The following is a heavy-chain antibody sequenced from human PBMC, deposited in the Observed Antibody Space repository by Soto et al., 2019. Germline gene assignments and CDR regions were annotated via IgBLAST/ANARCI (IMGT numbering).Heavy chain of an antibody. CDR2: IYYSGST. Sequence: SETLSLTCTVSGGSISSYYWSWIRQPPGKGLEWIGYIYYSGSTNYNPSLKSRVTISVDTSKNQFSLKLSSVTAADTAVYYCARGPGGSSTSHWPLPYYFDYWGQGTLVTVSS. D-gene: IGHD2-2*01. CDR3: ARGPGGSSTSHWPLPYYFDY. J-gene: IGHJ4*02. V-gene: IGHV4-59*01. CDR1: GGSISSYY.